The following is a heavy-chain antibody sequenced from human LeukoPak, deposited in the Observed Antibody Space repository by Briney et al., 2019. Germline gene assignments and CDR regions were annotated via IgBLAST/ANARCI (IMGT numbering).Heavy chain of an antibody. CDR1: GYTFTSYT. Sequence: GASVKVSCKASGYTFTSYTMHWVRQAPGQRLEWMGWINAGNGNTKYSQKFQGRVTITRDTSASTAYMELSSLRSEDTAVYYCAREHVDTAMAVGPDYYYYYGMDVWGQGTTVTVSS. J-gene: IGHJ6*02. CDR3: AREHVDTAMAVGPDYYYYYGMDV. V-gene: IGHV1-3*01. D-gene: IGHD5-18*01. CDR2: INAGNGNT.